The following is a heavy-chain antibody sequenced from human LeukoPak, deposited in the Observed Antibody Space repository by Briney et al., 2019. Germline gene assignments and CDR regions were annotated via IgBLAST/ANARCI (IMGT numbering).Heavy chain of an antibody. CDR1: GFTFDDYA. CDR2: ISWNSGSI. J-gene: IGHJ3*02. Sequence: GGSLRLSCAASGFTFDDYAMHWVRQAPGKGLEWVSGISWNSGSIGYADSVKGRFTISRDNAKNSLYLQMNSLRAEDMALYYCAKDSREDYGGNDAFDIWGQGTMVTVSS. CDR3: AKDSREDYGGNDAFDI. V-gene: IGHV3-9*03. D-gene: IGHD4-23*01.